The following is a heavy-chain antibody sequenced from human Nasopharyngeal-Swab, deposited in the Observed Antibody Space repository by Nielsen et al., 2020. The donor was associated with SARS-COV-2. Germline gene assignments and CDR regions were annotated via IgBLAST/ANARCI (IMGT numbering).Heavy chain of an antibody. J-gene: IGHJ4*02. CDR2: IIPILGIA. Sequence: SVKVSCKASGYAFTGYYMHWVRQAPGQGLEWMGRIIPILGIANYAQKFQGRVTITADKSTSTAYMELSSLRSEDTAAYYCAWEEPALVGATFDYWGQGTLVTVSS. CDR1: GYAFTGYY. CDR3: AWEEPALVGATFDY. D-gene: IGHD1-26*01. V-gene: IGHV1-69*04.